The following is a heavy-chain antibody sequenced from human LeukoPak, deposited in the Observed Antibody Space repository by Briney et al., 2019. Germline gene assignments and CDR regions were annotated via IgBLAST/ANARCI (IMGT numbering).Heavy chain of an antibody. V-gene: IGHV4-38-2*02. CDR1: GYSISSGYY. CDR3: AREPGYSYAFDI. Sequence: PSQTLSLTCTVSGYSISSGYYWGWIRQPPGKGLEWIGSIYHSGSTYYNPSLKSRVTISVDTSKNQFSLKLSSVTAADTAVYYCAREPGYSYAFDIWGQGTMVTVSS. J-gene: IGHJ3*02. CDR2: IYHSGST. D-gene: IGHD5-18*01.